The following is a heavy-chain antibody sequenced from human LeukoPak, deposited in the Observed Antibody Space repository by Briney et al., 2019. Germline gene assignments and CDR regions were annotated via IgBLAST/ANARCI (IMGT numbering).Heavy chain of an antibody. J-gene: IGHJ4*02. D-gene: IGHD2-15*01. CDR1: GDSMSTYY. Sequence: SETLSLTCTVSGDSMSTYYSNWIRQSAGKGLEWIGRIYTTGSTTYNPSLKNRVTLSVDTSKNHFSLRLSSVTAADTAVYYCARADCSGGYCYFFDYWGQGTLVTVSS. V-gene: IGHV4-4*07. CDR2: IYTTGST. CDR3: ARADCSGGYCYFFDY.